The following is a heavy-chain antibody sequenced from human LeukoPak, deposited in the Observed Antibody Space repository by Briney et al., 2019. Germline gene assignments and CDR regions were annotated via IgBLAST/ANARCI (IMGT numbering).Heavy chain of an antibody. J-gene: IGHJ6*02. CDR1: GYTFTGYY. CDR3: ARDRGTTMVRGVISHGMDA. V-gene: IGHV1-2*02. Sequence: ASVKVSCKASGYTFTGYYMHWVRQAPGQGLEWMGWINPNSGGTNYAQKFQGRVTMTRDTSISAAYMELSRLRSDDTAVYYCARDRGTTMVRGVISHGMDAWGQGTTVTVSS. CDR2: INPNSGGT. D-gene: IGHD3-10*01.